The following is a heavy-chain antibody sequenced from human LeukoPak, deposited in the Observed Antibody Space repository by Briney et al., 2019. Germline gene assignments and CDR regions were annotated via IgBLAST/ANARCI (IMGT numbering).Heavy chain of an antibody. CDR3: ARGFVPAAISTPFDY. J-gene: IGHJ4*02. CDR2: IHYSGSA. D-gene: IGHD2-2*02. Sequence: SETLSLTCTVSGGSVSSGSYYWSWIRQPPGRGLEWIAYIHYSGSAAYNPSLKSRVTISRDMSTNQFSLKMTSVTAADTAVYYCARGFVPAAISTPFDYWGQGTLVTVSS. CDR1: GGSVSSGSYY. V-gene: IGHV4-61*01.